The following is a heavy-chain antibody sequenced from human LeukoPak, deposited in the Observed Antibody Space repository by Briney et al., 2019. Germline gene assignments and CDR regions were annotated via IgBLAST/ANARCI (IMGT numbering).Heavy chain of an antibody. D-gene: IGHD3-10*01. J-gene: IGHJ5*02. Sequence: VASVKVSCKASGYTFTSYGISWVRQARGQRLEWIGWIVVGSGNTNYAQKFQERVTITRDMSTSTAYMELSSLRSEDTAVYYCAAEFDPYGSGSYGLFDPWGQGTLVTVSS. V-gene: IGHV1-58*02. CDR3: AAEFDPYGSGSYGLFDP. CDR1: GYTFTSYG. CDR2: IVVGSGNT.